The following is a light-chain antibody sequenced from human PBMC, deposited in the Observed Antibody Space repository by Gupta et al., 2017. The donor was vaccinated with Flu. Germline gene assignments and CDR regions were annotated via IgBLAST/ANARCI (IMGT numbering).Light chain of an antibody. CDR3: RQAIKTPYS. CDR1: QSLLHSIGYNY. J-gene: IGKJ2*03. CDR2: LGA. V-gene: IGKV2-28*01. Sequence: DVVMTQSPLSLPVTPGEPASISCRASQSLLHSIGYNYVDWYLQKPGQSVRLLIYLGANRAAGDPERLSGSGSGTEFTLKIRTGEDEDVGIDYGRQAIKTPYSFARGPRWRSN.